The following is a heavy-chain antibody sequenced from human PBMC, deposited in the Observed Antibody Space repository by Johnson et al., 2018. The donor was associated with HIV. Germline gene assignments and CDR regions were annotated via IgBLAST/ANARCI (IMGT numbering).Heavy chain of an antibody. D-gene: IGHD5-18*01. V-gene: IGHV3-30*02. CDR3: AKGGGQLWFYIAFDI. CDR1: GFTLSNYG. J-gene: IGHJ3*02. Sequence: VQLVESGGGLVQRGGSLRLPCVASGFTLSNYGMHWVRQAPGKGLEWVAFIRYDGSNKYYADSVKGRFTISRDNSKNTLYLQMNSLRAEDTAVYYCAKGGGQLWFYIAFDIWGQGTMVTVSS. CDR2: IRYDGSNK.